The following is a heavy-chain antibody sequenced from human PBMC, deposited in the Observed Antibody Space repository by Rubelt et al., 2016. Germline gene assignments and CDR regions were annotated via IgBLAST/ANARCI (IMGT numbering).Heavy chain of an antibody. CDR2: TTGSGGST. CDR3: ARDRDWSIRYFED. CDR1: GFSFSSHA. Sequence: VQLVESGGGVVQPGRSLRLSCAASGFSFSSHAMSWVRQAQGPGLEWISATTGSGGSTFYADSVKGRVTLSKDNSDNTGYLQMHSLRAEDTGIYYCARDRDWSIRYFEDWGQGTLVTVSS. D-gene: IGHD3/OR15-3a*01. J-gene: IGHJ4*02. V-gene: IGHV3-23*04.